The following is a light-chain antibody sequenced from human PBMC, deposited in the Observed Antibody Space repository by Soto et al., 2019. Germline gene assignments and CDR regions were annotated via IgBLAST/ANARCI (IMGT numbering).Light chain of an antibody. Sequence: QSALTQPASVSGSPGQSITISCTGTSSDVGGYNYVSWYQQHPGKAPKLMIYEVSNRPSGVSNRFSGSKSGNTASLTISGRQAEDVADYYCSSYTSSSTLVCGGGTKLTVL. CDR3: SSYTSSSTLV. V-gene: IGLV2-14*01. CDR2: EVS. CDR1: SSDVGGYNY. J-gene: IGLJ2*01.